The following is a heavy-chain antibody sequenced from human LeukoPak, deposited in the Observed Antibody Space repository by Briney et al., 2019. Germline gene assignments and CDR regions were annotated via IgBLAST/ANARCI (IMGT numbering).Heavy chain of an antibody. V-gene: IGHV4-59*08. CDR2: ISYSGST. Sequence: GSLRLSCAASGFTFSSYSMNWIRQSPGKGLEWIGHISYSGSTNYNPSLKSRVTISLDPSKNQFSLRLSPVTAADTAVYYCARGVDSGWPHFDYWGQGTLVTVSS. CDR1: GFTFSSYS. CDR3: ARGVDSGWPHFDY. J-gene: IGHJ4*02. D-gene: IGHD6-19*01.